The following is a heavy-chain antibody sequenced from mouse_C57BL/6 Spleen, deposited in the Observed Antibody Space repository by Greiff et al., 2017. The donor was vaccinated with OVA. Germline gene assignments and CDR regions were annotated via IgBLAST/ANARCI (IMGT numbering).Heavy chain of an antibody. CDR3: ARRGSTGDARDY. J-gene: IGHJ4*01. Sequence: EVHLVESGGGLVKPGGSLKLSCAASGFTFSDYGMHWVRQAPEKGLEWVAYISSGSSTIYYADTVKGRFTISRDNAKNTLFLQMTSLRSEDTARYYCARRGSTGDARDYWGQGTSVTVSS. V-gene: IGHV5-17*01. CDR2: ISSGSSTI. D-gene: IGHD2-1*01. CDR1: GFTFSDYG.